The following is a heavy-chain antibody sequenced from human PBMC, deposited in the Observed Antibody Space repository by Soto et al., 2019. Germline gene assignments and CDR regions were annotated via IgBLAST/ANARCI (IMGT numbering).Heavy chain of an antibody. Sequence: AASVKVSCKASGYTFTRYDINWVRQATGQGLEWMGWMDPNSGNTGYAQKFQGRVTMTRNTSISTAYMELSSLRSEDTAVYYCARGRGWLYYYYGMDVWGQGTTVTVSS. D-gene: IGHD5-12*01. V-gene: IGHV1-8*01. J-gene: IGHJ6*02. CDR1: GYTFTRYD. CDR3: ARGRGWLYYYYGMDV. CDR2: MDPNSGNT.